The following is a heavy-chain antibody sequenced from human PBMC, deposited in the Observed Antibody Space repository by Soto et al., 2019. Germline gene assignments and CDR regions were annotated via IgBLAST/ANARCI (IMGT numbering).Heavy chain of an antibody. CDR1: GGTFSSYA. Sequence: SVNVSCKSSGGTFSSYAISWVRQAPGQGLECMGGIIPIFGTANYAQKFQGRVTITADESTSTAYMELSSLRSEDTAVYYCARAPNSSGYPSNPFDYWGQGTLVTVSS. CDR2: IIPIFGTA. J-gene: IGHJ4*02. V-gene: IGHV1-69*13. D-gene: IGHD3-22*01. CDR3: ARAPNSSGYPSNPFDY.